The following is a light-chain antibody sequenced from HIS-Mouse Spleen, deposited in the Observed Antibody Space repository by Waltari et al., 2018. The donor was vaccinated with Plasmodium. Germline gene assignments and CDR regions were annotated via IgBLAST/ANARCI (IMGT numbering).Light chain of an antibody. J-gene: IGKJ1*01. CDR2: AAS. V-gene: IGKV1-39*01. CDR1: QSISSY. Sequence: DIQMTQSPSSLSASVGDRVTITCRASQSISSYLNWYQQKPGKAPKLLIYAASSLQSGVPSRFSGSGSGIDFTLTISSLQPEDFATYYCQQSYSTWTFGQVTKVEIK. CDR3: QQSYSTWT.